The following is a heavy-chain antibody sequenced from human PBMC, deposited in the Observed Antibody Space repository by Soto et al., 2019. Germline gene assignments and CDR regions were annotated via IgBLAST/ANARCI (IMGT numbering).Heavy chain of an antibody. CDR2: ISYDGSNK. V-gene: IGHV3-30-3*01. CDR3: ARGKIPPPLEHAFDI. J-gene: IGHJ3*02. CDR1: GFTFSSYA. D-gene: IGHD2-2*02. Sequence: QVQLVESGGGVVQPGRSLRLSCAASGFTFSSYAMHWVRQAPGKGLEWVAVISYDGSNKYYADSVKGRFTISRDNSKNPLYLQRNSLRAEDTAVYYCARGKIPPPLEHAFDISGQGTMVTVSS.